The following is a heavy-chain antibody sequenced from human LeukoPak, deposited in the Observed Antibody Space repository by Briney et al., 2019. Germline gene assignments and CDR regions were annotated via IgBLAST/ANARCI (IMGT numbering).Heavy chain of an antibody. D-gene: IGHD5-18*01. CDR3: AKAAGYNYGYFTNV. CDR2: LSGGGGT. V-gene: IGHV3-23*01. J-gene: IGHJ6*02. Sequence: PGGSLRLSCAASGFTFSSYAMNWVRQAPGKGLEWVSGLSGGGGTYYADSVKGRFTISRDTSKNILYLQMNSLRADDTAVYYCAKAAGYNYGYFTNVWGQGTTVTVSS. CDR1: GFTFSSYA.